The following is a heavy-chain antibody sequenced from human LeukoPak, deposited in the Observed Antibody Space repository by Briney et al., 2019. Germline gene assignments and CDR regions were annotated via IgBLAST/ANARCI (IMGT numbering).Heavy chain of an antibody. Sequence: SETLSLTCTVSGGSISSSSYYWGWIRQPPGKGLEWIGSIYYSGSTYYNPSLKSRVTISVDTSKNQFSLKLSSVTAADTAVYYCARQNPLYGDYVVKPKSWFDPWGQGTLVTVSS. CDR1: GGSISSSSYY. D-gene: IGHD4-17*01. V-gene: IGHV4-39*01. CDR3: ARQNPLYGDYVVKPKSWFDP. J-gene: IGHJ5*02. CDR2: IYYSGST.